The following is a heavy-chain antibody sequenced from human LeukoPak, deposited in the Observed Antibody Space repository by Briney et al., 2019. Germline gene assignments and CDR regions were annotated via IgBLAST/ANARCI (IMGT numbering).Heavy chain of an antibody. CDR2: ISYDGSNK. D-gene: IGHD3-10*01. V-gene: IGHV3-30-3*01. CDR3: ATDRYYYGSGSHYSIDY. CDR1: GFTFSSYA. J-gene: IGHJ4*02. Sequence: GGSLRLSCAASGFTFSSYAMHWVRQAPGKGLEWVAVISYDGSNKYYADSVKGRITISRDNSKNTLYLQMNSLRAEDTAVYHSATDRYYYGSGSHYSIDYWGQGTLVTVSS.